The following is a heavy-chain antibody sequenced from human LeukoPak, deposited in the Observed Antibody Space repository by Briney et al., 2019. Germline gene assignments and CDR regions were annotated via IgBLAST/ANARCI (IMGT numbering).Heavy chain of an antibody. CDR2: ISYDGTIK. CDR3: ARGSFWFGEDLPFDC. V-gene: IGHV3-30-3*01. J-gene: IGHJ4*02. Sequence: GGSLRLSCAASGFTFSSYALHWVRQAPGKGLEWVAVISYDGTIKYYADSVKGRFSISRDNSKNTLYLQMNTLISEDTAVYYCARGSFWFGEDLPFDCWGQGTLVTVSS. CDR1: GFTFSSYA. D-gene: IGHD3-10*01.